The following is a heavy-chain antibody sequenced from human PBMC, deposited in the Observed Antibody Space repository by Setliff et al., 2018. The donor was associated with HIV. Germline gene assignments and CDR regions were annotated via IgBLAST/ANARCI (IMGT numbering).Heavy chain of an antibody. CDR2: VFYTGFA. D-gene: IGHD5-12*01. CDR1: GDSIRGYY. Sequence: SETLSLTCTVSGDSIRGYYWSWIRQPPGKGLERMGYVFYTGFAAYNPSLKSRLTISVDTSKSQFSLRLTSVTAADTAIYYCARQVSIPGVAITPVDYWGQGALVTVSS. J-gene: IGHJ4*02. CDR3: ARQVSIPGVAITPVDY. V-gene: IGHV4-59*08.